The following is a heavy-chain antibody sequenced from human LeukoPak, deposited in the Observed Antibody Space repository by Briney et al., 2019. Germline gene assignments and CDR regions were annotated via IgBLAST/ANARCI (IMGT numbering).Heavy chain of an antibody. CDR2: FDREDDEA. CDR3: ARGRQQLAREVFDY. CDR1: GYTLTELS. Sequence: ASVKVSCKVSGYTLTELSMHWVRQAPGEGLEWMGGFDREDDEAIYAQKFQGRLTMTEDTSTDTAYMELSSLRSEDTAVYYCARGRQQLAREVFDYWGQGTLVTVSS. J-gene: IGHJ4*02. D-gene: IGHD6-13*01. V-gene: IGHV1-24*01.